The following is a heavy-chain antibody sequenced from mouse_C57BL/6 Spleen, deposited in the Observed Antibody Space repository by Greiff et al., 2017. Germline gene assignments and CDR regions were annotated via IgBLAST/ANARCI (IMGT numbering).Heavy chain of an antibody. V-gene: IGHV5-9-1*02. CDR1: GFTFSSYA. J-gene: IGHJ2*01. Sequence: EVKLVESGEGLVKPGGSLKLSCAASGFTFSSYAMSWVRQTPEKRLEWVAYISSGGDYIYYADTVKGRFTISRDNARNTLYLQMSSLKSEDTAMYYCTRNYGNYDFDYWGQGTTLTVSS. CDR3: TRNYGNYDFDY. D-gene: IGHD2-1*01. CDR2: ISSGGDYI.